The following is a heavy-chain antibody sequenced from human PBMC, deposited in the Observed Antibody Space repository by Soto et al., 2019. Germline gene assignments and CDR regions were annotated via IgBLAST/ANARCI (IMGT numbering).Heavy chain of an antibody. J-gene: IGHJ6*02. Sequence: ASVTVSCKASGYTLTSYAMHWVRQAPGQRLEWMGWINAGNGNTKYSQKFQGRVTITRDTSASTAYMELSSLRSEDTAVYYCARDVDYYGSGSEDYYYSGMDVWGQGTTVTVSS. CDR2: INAGNGNT. D-gene: IGHD3-10*01. CDR1: GYTLTSYA. CDR3: ARDVDYYGSGSEDYYYSGMDV. V-gene: IGHV1-3*01.